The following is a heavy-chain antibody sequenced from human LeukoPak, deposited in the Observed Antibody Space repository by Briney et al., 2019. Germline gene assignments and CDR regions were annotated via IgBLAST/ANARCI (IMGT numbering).Heavy chain of an antibody. D-gene: IGHD5-24*01. CDR1: GGSISSYY. CDR2: IYYSGST. CDR3: ARAPRDGYTHPQIYSYYYYLDV. J-gene: IGHJ6*03. V-gene: IGHV4-59*01. Sequence: PSETLSFTCTVSGGSISSYYWSWIRQPPGKGLEWIGYIYYSGSTNYNPSLKSRVTISVDTSKNQFSLKLSSVTAADTAVYYCARAPRDGYTHPQIYSYYYYLDVGGKGTTSTVSS.